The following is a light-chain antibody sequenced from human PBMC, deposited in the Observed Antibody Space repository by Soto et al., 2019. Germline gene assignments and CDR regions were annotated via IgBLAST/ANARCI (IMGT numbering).Light chain of an antibody. CDR2: GAS. CDR1: LSVNSN. V-gene: IGKV3-15*01. Sequence: EILITQSPATLSVSPGERATLSCRTTLSVNSNLAWYQQRPGQAPRLLIFGASTRATGVPARFSGTGSGTEFTLTISGLRSEDLAIYYCLNYNDWPWGTLGQGTKGNI. CDR3: LNYNDWPWGT. J-gene: IGKJ1*01.